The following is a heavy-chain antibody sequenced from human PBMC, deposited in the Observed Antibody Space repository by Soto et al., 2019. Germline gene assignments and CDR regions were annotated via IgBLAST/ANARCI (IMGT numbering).Heavy chain of an antibody. Sequence: QVQLQESGPGLVKPSQTLSLTCTVSGGSISRGGYYWTWIRQHPGTGLEWIGYIYYSGSTYYNPALQTRVTISVDTSKIQFSLKLSSVTAADTSVYYCARVCGGDCHYGMDVWGQGTTVSVSS. J-gene: IGHJ6*02. D-gene: IGHD2-21*02. CDR3: ARVCGGDCHYGMDV. CDR1: GGSISRGGYY. CDR2: IYYSGST. V-gene: IGHV4-31*03.